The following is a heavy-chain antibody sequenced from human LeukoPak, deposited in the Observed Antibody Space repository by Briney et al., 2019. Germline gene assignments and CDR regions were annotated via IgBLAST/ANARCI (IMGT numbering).Heavy chain of an antibody. CDR2: IYTSGST. D-gene: IGHD3-22*01. J-gene: IGHJ4*02. V-gene: IGHV4-4*07. CDR1: GGSISSYY. CDR3: ARDKYYYDSSGSIRFDY. Sequence: SETLSLTCAVSGGSISSYYWSWIRQPAGKGLEWIGRIYTSGSTNYNPSLKSRVTMSVDTSKNQFSLKLSSVTAADTAVYYCARDKYYYDSSGSIRFDYWGQGTLVTVSS.